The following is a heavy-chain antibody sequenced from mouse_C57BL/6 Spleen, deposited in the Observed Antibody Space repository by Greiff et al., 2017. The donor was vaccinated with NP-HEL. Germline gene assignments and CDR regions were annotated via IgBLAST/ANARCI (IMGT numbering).Heavy chain of an antibody. J-gene: IGHJ3*01. CDR3: AREKAY. CDR2: IYPGSGNT. Sequence: QVQLQQSGAELVRPGASVKLSCKASGYTFTDYYINWVKQRPGQGLEWIARIYPGSGNTYYNEKLKGKATLTAEKSSSTAYMQLSSLTSEDSAVYFCAREKAYWGQGTLVTVSA. V-gene: IGHV1-76*01. CDR1: GYTFTDYY.